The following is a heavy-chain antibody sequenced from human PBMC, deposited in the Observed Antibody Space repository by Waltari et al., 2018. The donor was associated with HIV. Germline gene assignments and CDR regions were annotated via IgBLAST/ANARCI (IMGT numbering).Heavy chain of an antibody. CDR1: GFSFSTYG. Sequence: QVQLVESGGGVVHPGGSLRLSCAASGFSFSTYGMHWVRQAPGKGLEWMAFMSSEGKNEYYADSVKGRFTVCRDNSRNTLHLLMDSLRVEDTAIYYCAKSLFGVVKYQNLFDYWAQGTLVTVSS. D-gene: IGHD3-3*01. J-gene: IGHJ4*02. CDR2: MSSEGKNE. CDR3: AKSLFGVVKYQNLFDY. V-gene: IGHV3-30*18.